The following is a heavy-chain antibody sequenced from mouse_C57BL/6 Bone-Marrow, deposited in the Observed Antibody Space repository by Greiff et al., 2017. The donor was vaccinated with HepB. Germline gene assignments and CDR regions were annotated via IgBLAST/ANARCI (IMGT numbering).Heavy chain of an antibody. J-gene: IGHJ2*01. Sequence: VQLQQPGTELVKPGASVKLSCKASGYTFTSYWMHWVKQRPGQGLEWIGNINPSNGGTNYNEKFKSKATLTVDKSSSTAYMQLSSLTSEDSAVYYCARGSTTVVASVDYWGQGTTLTVSS. CDR3: ARGSTTVVASVDY. CDR1: GYTFTSYW. CDR2: INPSNGGT. V-gene: IGHV1-53*01. D-gene: IGHD1-1*01.